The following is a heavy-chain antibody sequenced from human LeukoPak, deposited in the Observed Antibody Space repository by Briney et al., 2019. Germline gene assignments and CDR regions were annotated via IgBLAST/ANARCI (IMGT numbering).Heavy chain of an antibody. J-gene: IGHJ6*03. CDR3: ARRDYYYYYMDV. V-gene: IGHV5-51*01. CDR2: IYPGDSDT. CDR1: GYSFTSYW. Sequence: GEPLKISCKGSGYSFTSYWIGWVRQMPGKGLGWMGVIYPGDSDTSKSPSFQGQVTISADKSIATAYLQWRSLKASDTAMYSCARRDYYYYYMDVWGKGTTVTISS.